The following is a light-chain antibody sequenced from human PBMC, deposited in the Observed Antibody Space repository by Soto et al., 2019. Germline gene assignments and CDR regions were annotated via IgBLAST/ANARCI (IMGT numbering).Light chain of an antibody. CDR1: ASNIGNNY. V-gene: IGLV1-51*02. CDR3: GAWDNSLPGGV. CDR2: ENY. J-gene: IGLJ2*01. Sequence: QSVLMQPPSVSAAPGQKVTISCSGSASNIGNNYVSWYQQLPGTAPKLLIYENYERPSGIPDRFSGSKSGTSATLGITGLQTGDEADYYFGAWDNSLPGGVFGGGTKVTVI.